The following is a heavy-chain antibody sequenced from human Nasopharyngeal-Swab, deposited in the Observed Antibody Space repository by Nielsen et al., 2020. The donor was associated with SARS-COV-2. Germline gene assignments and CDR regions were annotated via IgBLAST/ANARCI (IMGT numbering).Heavy chain of an antibody. V-gene: IGHV3-23*01. D-gene: IGHD6-13*01. CDR2: IRGSGITT. Sequence: GESLKISCAASGFRFDSYAMSWVRQAPGKGLEWVSAIRGSGITTYYADSAKGRFTISSNNSKNTVYLQMDSLRAEDAAIYYCAKDMAAGYFFDFWGQRTLVTVSS. CDR1: GFRFDSYA. J-gene: IGHJ4*02. CDR3: AKDMAAGYFFDF.